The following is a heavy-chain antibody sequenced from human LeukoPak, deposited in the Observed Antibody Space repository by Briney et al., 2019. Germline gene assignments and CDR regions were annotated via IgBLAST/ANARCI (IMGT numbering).Heavy chain of an antibody. CDR1: GDSVSSTGYY. J-gene: IGHJ3*02. D-gene: IGHD3-16*02. CDR3: ARELSHDAFDI. V-gene: IGHV4-31*03. Sequence: SETLSLTCTVSGDSVSSTGYYWSWIRQHPGRGLEWIGYIYYSGSTYYNPSLKSRVTISVDTSKNQFSLKLSSVTAADTAVYYCARELSHDAFDIWGQGTMVTVSS. CDR2: IYYSGST.